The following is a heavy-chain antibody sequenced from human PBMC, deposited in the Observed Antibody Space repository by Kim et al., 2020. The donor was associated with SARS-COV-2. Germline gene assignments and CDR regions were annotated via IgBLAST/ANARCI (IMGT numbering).Heavy chain of an antibody. CDR1: GFTFSSYA. D-gene: IGHD3-9*01. Sequence: GGSLRPSCAASGFTFSSYAMSWVRQAPGKGLEWVSVIYSGGSSTYYADSVKGRFTISRDNSKNTLYLQMNSLRAEDTAVYYCAKTPYDILTGYYHYWGQGTLVTVSS. J-gene: IGHJ4*02. V-gene: IGHV3-23*03. CDR2: IYSGGSST. CDR3: AKTPYDILTGYYHY.